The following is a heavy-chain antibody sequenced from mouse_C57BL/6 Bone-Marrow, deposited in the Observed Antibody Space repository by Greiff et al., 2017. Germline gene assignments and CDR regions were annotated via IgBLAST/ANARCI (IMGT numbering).Heavy chain of an antibody. J-gene: IGHJ1*03. CDR2: IYPSDSET. V-gene: IGHV1-61*01. D-gene: IGHD2-4*01. Sequence: QVQLKQPGAELVRPGSSVQLSCKASGYTFTSSWMDWVKQRPGQGLEWIGNIYPSDSETHYNQQFKDKATLTVDKSSSTAYMQLSSLASEDSAVYYCARSGDYDEGYWYFDVWGTGTTVTVSS. CDR3: ARSGDYDEGYWYFDV. CDR1: GYTFTSSW.